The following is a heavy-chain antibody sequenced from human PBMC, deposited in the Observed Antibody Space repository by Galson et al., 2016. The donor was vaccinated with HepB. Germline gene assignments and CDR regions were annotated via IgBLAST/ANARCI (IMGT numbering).Heavy chain of an antibody. V-gene: IGHV3-30*18. J-gene: IGHJ4*02. Sequence: SLRLSCAASGFIFSSYGMHWVRQAPGKGLEWVSVITKDGRIKNYAESEKARFTVTRDTSKNTLYLQMNTQRVEDTAVYYCAKEDGGSVSYLEYWGQGTLVTVSS. CDR3: AKEDGGSVSYLEY. CDR2: ITKDGRIK. CDR1: GFIFSSYG. D-gene: IGHD3-10*01.